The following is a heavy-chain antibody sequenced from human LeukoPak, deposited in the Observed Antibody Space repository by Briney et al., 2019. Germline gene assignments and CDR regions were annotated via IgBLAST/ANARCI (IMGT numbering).Heavy chain of an antibody. Sequence: SGGSLRLSCAASGFTLGRYWMHWFRQAPGTGLVWVARSNSDGKITDYADSVRGRFTTSRDNAKNSHYLQMNSLRVEDMAVYYCARWADDSGIYYIASWGQGTLVTVSS. CDR3: ARWADDSGIYYIAS. J-gene: IGHJ5*02. CDR2: SNSDGKIT. V-gene: IGHV3-74*01. CDR1: GFTLGRYW. D-gene: IGHD3-10*01.